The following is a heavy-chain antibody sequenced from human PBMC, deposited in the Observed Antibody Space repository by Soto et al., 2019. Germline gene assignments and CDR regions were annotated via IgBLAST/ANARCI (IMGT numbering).Heavy chain of an antibody. CDR3: ARVARDSSGLYRVDP. Sequence: PGGSLRLSCAASGFTFSSYDMHWVRQATGKGLEWVSAIGTAGDTYYPGSVKGRFTISRENAKNSLYLQMNSLRAGDTAVYYCARVARDSSGLYRVDPWGQGTLVTVSS. V-gene: IGHV3-13*01. CDR2: IGTAGDT. J-gene: IGHJ5*02. CDR1: GFTFSSYD. D-gene: IGHD6-19*01.